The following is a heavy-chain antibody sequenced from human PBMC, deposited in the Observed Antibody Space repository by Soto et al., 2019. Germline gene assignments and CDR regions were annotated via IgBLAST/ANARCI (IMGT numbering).Heavy chain of an antibody. J-gene: IGHJ4*02. D-gene: IGHD4-17*01. CDR2: INAGTGNT. V-gene: IGHV1-3*01. CDR1: GYIFTNYA. CDR3: ARDRTTSSTRQFDY. Sequence: QVQLVQSGAEVKTPGASVKLSCKASGYIFTNYAIHWARQAPGQRLEWMGWINAGTGNTRYSQKFQGRITISTDASASTAYIDLNSLRSEDTAVYYCARDRTTSSTRQFDYWGQGSLVTVSS.